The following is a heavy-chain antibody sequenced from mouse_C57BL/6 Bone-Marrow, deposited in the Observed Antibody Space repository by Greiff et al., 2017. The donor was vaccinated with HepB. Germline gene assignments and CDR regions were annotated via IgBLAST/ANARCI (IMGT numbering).Heavy chain of an antibody. V-gene: IGHV1-52*01. CDR2: IYPSDSET. J-gene: IGHJ4*01. CDR1: GYTFTSYW. Sequence: QVQLQQPGAELVRPGSSVKLSCKASGYTFTSYWMHWVKQRPRQGLEWIGNIYPSDSETHYNQKFKDKATLTVDKSSSTAYMQLSSLTSEDSAVYYCARSWYGYPYAMDYWGQGTSVTVSS. D-gene: IGHD2-2*01. CDR3: ARSWYGYPYAMDY.